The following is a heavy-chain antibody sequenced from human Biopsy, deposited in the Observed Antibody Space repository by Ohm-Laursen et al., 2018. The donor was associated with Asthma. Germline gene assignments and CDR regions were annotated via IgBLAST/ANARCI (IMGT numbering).Heavy chain of an antibody. CDR2: GGSYYDGGVK. V-gene: IGHV3-30-3*01. J-gene: IGHJ4*02. CDR3: ARDVMEWYLPAFDF. D-gene: IGHD3-3*01. Sequence: SLRLSCSASGFTFRSYAMHWVRQAPGKGLEWVAVGGSYYDGGVKYYADSVNGRFTVSRGDSKNTLYLQMKSLRPDDTAVYYCARDVMEWYLPAFDFWGQGTLVTVSS. CDR1: GFTFRSYA.